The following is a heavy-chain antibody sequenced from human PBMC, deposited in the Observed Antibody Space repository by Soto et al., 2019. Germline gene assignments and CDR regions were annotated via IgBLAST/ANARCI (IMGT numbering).Heavy chain of an antibody. CDR2: MNPNSGNT. V-gene: IGHV1-8*01. CDR1: GDTFTSYD. Sequence: ASVKVSCKASGDTFTSYDINWVRQATGQGLEWMGWMNPNSGNTGYAQKFQGRVTMTRNTSISTAYMELSSLRSEDTAVYYCAREVRFMTTKTFDIWGQGTMVTVSS. J-gene: IGHJ3*02. CDR3: AREVRFMTTKTFDI. D-gene: IGHD3-16*01.